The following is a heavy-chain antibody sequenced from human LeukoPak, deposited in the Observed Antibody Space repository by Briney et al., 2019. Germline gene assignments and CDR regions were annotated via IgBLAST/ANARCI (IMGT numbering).Heavy chain of an antibody. CDR3: ARDPEYYDSSGYGDY. J-gene: IGHJ4*02. Sequence: AGGSLRLSCAASGFTFSSYTMNWVRQAPGKGLEWVSCISSSSYIYYADSVKGRFTISRDNAKNSLYLQMNSLRAEDTAVYYCARDPEYYDSSGYGDYWGQGTLVTVSS. D-gene: IGHD3-22*01. CDR2: ISSSSYI. V-gene: IGHV3-21*01. CDR1: GFTFSSYT.